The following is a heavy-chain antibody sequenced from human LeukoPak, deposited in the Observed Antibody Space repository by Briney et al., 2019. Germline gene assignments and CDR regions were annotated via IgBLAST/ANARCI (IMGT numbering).Heavy chain of an antibody. Sequence: GGSLRLSCAASGFTFSSYAMHWVRQAPGKGLEWVAVISHDGSNKYYADSVKGRFTISRDNSKNTLYLQMNSLRAEDTAVYYCARGGRAPEGYMGDYWGQGTLVTVSS. D-gene: IGHD2-15*01. J-gene: IGHJ4*02. V-gene: IGHV3-30*01. CDR3: ARGGRAPEGYMGDY. CDR1: GFTFSSYA. CDR2: ISHDGSNK.